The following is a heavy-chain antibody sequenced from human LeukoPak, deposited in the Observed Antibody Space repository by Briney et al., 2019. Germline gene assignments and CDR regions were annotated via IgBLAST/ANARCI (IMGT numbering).Heavy chain of an antibody. CDR3: AKDSQVTSIGSYIDY. D-gene: IGHD1-26*01. Sequence: PGGSLRLSCAASGFTFDDYAMHWVRQAPGKGLEWVSGISWNSGSVDYADSVKGRFTISRDNAKNSLYLRMNSLRAEDTALYFCAKDSQVTSIGSYIDYWGQGTLVTVSS. V-gene: IGHV3-9*01. CDR2: ISWNSGSV. J-gene: IGHJ4*02. CDR1: GFTFDDYA.